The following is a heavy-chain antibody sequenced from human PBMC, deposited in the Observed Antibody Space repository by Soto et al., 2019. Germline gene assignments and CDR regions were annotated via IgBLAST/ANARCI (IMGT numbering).Heavy chain of an antibody. V-gene: IGHV3-48*01. CDR3: ARDYSSYGPFDY. D-gene: IGHD5-18*01. J-gene: IGHJ4*02. Sequence: PGGSLRLSCAASGFTFSSYSMNWVRQAPGKGLEWVSYISSSGSTIYYADSVKGRFTISRDNAKNSLYLQMNSLRAEDTAVYYCARDYSSYGPFDYWGQGTLVTVSS. CDR2: ISSSGSTI. CDR1: GFTFSSYS.